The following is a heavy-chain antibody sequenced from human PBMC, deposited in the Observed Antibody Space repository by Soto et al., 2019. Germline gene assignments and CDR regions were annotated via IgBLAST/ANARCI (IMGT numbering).Heavy chain of an antibody. J-gene: IGHJ6*03. Sequence: GGSLRLSCAASGFTFSSYAMSWVRQAPGKGLEWVSAISGSGGSTYYADSVKGRFTISRDNSRNTLYLQMNSLRAEDTAVYYCAKSLHSKDYYYYMDVWGKGTTVTVSS. CDR1: GFTFSSYA. D-gene: IGHD4-4*01. CDR3: AKSLHSKDYYYYMDV. CDR2: ISGSGGST. V-gene: IGHV3-23*01.